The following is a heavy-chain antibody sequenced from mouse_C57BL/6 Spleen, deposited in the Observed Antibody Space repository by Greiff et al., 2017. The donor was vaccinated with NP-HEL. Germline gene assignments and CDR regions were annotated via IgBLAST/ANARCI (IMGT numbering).Heavy chain of an antibody. J-gene: IGHJ4*01. D-gene: IGHD2-2*01. CDR2: IRNKANGYTT. V-gene: IGHV7-3*01. CDR3: ARTMVTTNYAMDY. Sequence: EVMLVESGGGLVQPGGSLSLSCAASGFTFTDYYMSWVRQPPGKALEWLGFIRNKANGYTTEYSASVKGRFTISRDNSQSILYLQMKSLRAEDSATYYCARTMVTTNYAMDYWGQGTSVTVSS. CDR1: GFTFTDYY.